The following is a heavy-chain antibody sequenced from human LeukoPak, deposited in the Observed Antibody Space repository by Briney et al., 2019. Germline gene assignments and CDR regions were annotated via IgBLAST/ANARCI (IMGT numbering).Heavy chain of an antibody. CDR2: IYTSGNN. D-gene: IGHD6-13*01. CDR1: GDSISNYY. CDR3: ARDGSHGYSDSYYGY. Sequence: PSETLSLTCTVSGDSISNYYWSWIRQPAGKGLEWIGHIYTSGNNNYNPSLKSRVTMSVDTSKNQFSLKPSSVTAADTAVYYCARDGSHGYSDSYYGYWGQGTLVTVSS. J-gene: IGHJ4*02. V-gene: IGHV4-4*07.